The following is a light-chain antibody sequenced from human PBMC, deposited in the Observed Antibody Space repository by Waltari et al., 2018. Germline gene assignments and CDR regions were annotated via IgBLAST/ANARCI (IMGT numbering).Light chain of an antibody. CDR1: TSNVGTNY. CDR3: AVWEGSLKV. V-gene: IGLV1-47*01. CDR2: KNH. J-gene: IGLJ1*01. Sequence: SVLTQPPSVSGTPGQRVTLSCSGSTSNVGTNYAFWYQLLPGAAPRLLIYKNHQRPSGVPSRFPGSKSGTSASLAISGLRSEDEGDYYCAVWEGSLKVFGAGTKVTVL.